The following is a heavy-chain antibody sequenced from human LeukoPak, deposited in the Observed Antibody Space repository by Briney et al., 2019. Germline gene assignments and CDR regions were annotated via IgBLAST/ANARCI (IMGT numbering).Heavy chain of an antibody. J-gene: IGHJ5*02. D-gene: IGHD2/OR15-2a*01. V-gene: IGHV5-51*01. CDR3: ARHRMKEWFDP. CDR1: GYSFSTYW. CDR2: IYPADSNT. Sequence: GESLKISCKASGYSFSTYWIGWVRQMPGKGLEWMGIIYPADSNTRYSPSFQGQVTISADKSISTAYLQWSSLKASDTAMYYCARHRMKEWFDPWGQGTLVTVSS.